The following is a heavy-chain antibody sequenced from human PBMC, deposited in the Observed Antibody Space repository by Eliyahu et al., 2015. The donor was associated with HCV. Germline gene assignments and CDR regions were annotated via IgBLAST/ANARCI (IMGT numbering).Heavy chain of an antibody. V-gene: IGHV2-5*02. J-gene: IGHJ4*02. D-gene: IGHD3-9*01. CDR2: IYWDDDK. CDR1: GFSLRNSGVG. CDR3: VHTILTGYDFDY. Sequence: QITLKESGPTLVKPTQTLTLTCTFSGFSLRNSGVGVGWIRQPPGKALEWLALIYWDDDKRYSPSLKNRLTITKDTSNNQVVLTMTNMDPVDTATYYCVHTILTGYDFDYWGQGTLVTVSS.